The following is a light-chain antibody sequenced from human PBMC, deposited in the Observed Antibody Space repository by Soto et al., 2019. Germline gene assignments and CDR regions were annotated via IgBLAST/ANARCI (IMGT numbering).Light chain of an antibody. V-gene: IGLV2-14*01. J-gene: IGLJ1*01. CDR3: ISYTVTGSYV. CDR1: SSDIGTYDH. Sequence: QSALTQPASVSGSPGQSITISCSGTSSDIGTYDHVAWFQQFPGKTPKLMIYSVSNRPSGVSYRFSGSKSGNTASLTISGLQAEDEADYYCISYTVTGSYVFGTGTKVTVL. CDR2: SVS.